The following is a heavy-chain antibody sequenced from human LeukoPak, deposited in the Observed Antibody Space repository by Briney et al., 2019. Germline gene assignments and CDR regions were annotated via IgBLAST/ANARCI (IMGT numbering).Heavy chain of an antibody. CDR2: IYSGGST. D-gene: IGHD6-19*01. V-gene: IGHV3-53*01. J-gene: IGHJ3*02. Sequence: GGSLRLSCAASGFTVSSNYMSWVRQAPGKGLEWVSVIYSGGSTYYADSVKGRFTISRDNSKNTLYLQMNSLRAEDTAVYYCARGSVQQWLVSGDAFDIWGQGTMVTVSS. CDR3: ARGSVQQWLVSGDAFDI. CDR1: GFTVSSNY.